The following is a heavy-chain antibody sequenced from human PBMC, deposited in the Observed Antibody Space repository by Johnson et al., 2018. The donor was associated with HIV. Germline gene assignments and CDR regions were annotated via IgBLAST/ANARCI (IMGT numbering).Heavy chain of an antibody. CDR1: GFTFDDYG. CDR3: ARGFCSNGVCSSLLGFDAFDI. V-gene: IGHV3-20*04. CDR2: INWNGGST. D-gene: IGHD2-8*01. J-gene: IGHJ3*02. Sequence: VQLVESGGGVVRPGGSLRLSCAASGFTFDDYGMSWVRQAPGKGLEWVSGINWNGGSTGYADSVKGRFTISRDNAKNSLYLQMNSLRAGDTAVYFCARGFCSNGVCSSLLGFDAFDIWGQGTTVTVSS.